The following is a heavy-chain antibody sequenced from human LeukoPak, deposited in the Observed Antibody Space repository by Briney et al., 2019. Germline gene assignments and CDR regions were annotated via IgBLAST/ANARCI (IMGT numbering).Heavy chain of an antibody. V-gene: IGHV3-9*01. D-gene: IGHD6-13*01. CDR1: GFTFDDYA. CDR2: ITWNGGSL. Sequence: GGSLRLSCAASGFTFDDYAMHWVRQAPGKGLEWVSGITWNGGSLGYADSVKGRFTISRDNAKNSPYLQMNSLRAEDTALYYCAKDGAAAGLDYYYYMDVWGKGTTVTISS. J-gene: IGHJ6*03. CDR3: AKDGAAAGLDYYYYMDV.